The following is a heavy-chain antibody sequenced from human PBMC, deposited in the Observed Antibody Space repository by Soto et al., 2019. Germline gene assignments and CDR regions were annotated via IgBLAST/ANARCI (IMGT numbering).Heavy chain of an antibody. CDR3: VRDYRSTYYYDSSGYPGAFDI. D-gene: IGHD3-22*01. J-gene: IGHJ3*02. Sequence: ASVKVSCKASGYTFTSYYMHWVRQAPGQGLEWMGIINPSGGSTSYAQKFQGRVTMTRDTSTSTVYMELSSLRSEDTAVYYCVRDYRSTYYYDSSGYPGAFDIWGQGTMVTVSS. CDR2: INPSGGST. V-gene: IGHV1-46*01. CDR1: GYTFTSYY.